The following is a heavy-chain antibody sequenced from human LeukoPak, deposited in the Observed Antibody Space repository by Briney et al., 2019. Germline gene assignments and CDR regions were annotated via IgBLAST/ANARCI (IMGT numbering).Heavy chain of an antibody. CDR1: GGSISSSSYY. Sequence: SETLSLTCTVSGGSISSSSYYWGWIRQPPGKGLEWIGSIYYSGSTYYNPSLKSRVTISVDTSKNQFSLKLSSVTAADTAVYYCAREYYYYMDVWGKGTTVTVSS. V-gene: IGHV4-39*07. J-gene: IGHJ6*03. CDR3: AREYYYYMDV. CDR2: IYYSGST.